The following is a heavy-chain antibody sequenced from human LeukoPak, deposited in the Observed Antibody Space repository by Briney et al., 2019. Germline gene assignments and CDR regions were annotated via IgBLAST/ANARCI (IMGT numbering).Heavy chain of an antibody. J-gene: IGHJ4*02. V-gene: IGHV4-39*07. CDR2: LYYSGST. D-gene: IGHD4-17*01. CDR3: AREEYGDYGGWVIDY. CDR1: ARSISSSSYK. Sequence: ASETLSLTCTVSARSISSSSYKGGWIRQPPGKGQEWNGCLYYSGSTYYNPSLKSRVTISVDTSKNQFSLKLISVTAADTAVYYCAREEYGDYGGWVIDYWGQGTLVTVSS.